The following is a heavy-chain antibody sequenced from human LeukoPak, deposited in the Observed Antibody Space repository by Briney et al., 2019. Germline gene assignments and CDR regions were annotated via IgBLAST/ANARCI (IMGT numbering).Heavy chain of an antibody. CDR2: IRSKAYGGTT. CDR1: GFTFGDYA. CDR3: TREPGYSSSWNYYYYMDV. Sequence: GGSLRLSCTASGFTFGDYAMSWVRQAPGKGLEWVGFIRSKAYGGTTEYAASVKGRFTISRDDSKSIAYLQMNSLKTEDTAVYYCTREPGYSSSWNYYYYMDVWGKGTTVTISS. D-gene: IGHD6-13*01. V-gene: IGHV3-49*04. J-gene: IGHJ6*03.